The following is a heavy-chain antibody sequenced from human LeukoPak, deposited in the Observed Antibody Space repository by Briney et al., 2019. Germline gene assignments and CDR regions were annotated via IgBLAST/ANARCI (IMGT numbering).Heavy chain of an antibody. CDR2: IYTSGST. J-gene: IGHJ5*02. D-gene: IGHD3-3*01. Sequence: SETLSLTCTVSGGSISSGSYFWSWIRQPAGKGLEWIGRIYTSGSTNYNPSLKSRVTMSVDTSENQFSLKLSSVTAADTAVYYCARADARSRSWFDPWGQGTLVTVS. CDR1: GGSISSGSYF. CDR3: ARADARSRSWFDP. V-gene: IGHV4-61*02.